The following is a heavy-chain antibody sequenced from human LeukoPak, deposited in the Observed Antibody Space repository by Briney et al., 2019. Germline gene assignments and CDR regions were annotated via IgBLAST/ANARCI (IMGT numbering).Heavy chain of an antibody. Sequence: GASVKVSCKASGYTFTSYAMHWVRQAPGQRLEWMGWNNAGNGNTKYSQKFQGRVTITRDTSASTAYMELSSLRSEDTAVYYCARDKWYCSSTSCPFVDVWGQGTTVTVSS. CDR2: NNAGNGNT. CDR3: ARDKWYCSSTSCPFVDV. J-gene: IGHJ6*02. D-gene: IGHD2-2*01. CDR1: GYTFTSYA. V-gene: IGHV1-3*01.